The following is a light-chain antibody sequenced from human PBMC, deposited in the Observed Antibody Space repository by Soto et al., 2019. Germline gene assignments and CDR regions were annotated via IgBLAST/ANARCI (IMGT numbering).Light chain of an antibody. J-gene: IGLJ2*01. CDR1: RGHSSYA. V-gene: IGLV4-69*01. CDR2: LNSDGSH. CDR3: QTWGTGIQV. Sequence: QSVLTQSPSASASLGASVKLTCTLSRGHSSYAIAWHQQQPEKGPRYLMKLNSDGSHSKRDGIPDRCSGSSSGAERYLTISRLQSEDEADYYCQTWGTGIQVFGGGTKVTVL.